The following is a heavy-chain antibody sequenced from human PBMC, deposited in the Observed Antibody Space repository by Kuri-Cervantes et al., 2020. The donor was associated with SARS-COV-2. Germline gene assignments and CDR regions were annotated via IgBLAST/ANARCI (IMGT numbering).Heavy chain of an antibody. CDR2: ISSSTSYK. D-gene: IGHD6-19*01. J-gene: IGHJ4*02. CDR1: GFSFKDYY. Sequence: GESLKISCAASGFSFKDYYMSWFRQAPGKGLEWISYISSSTSYKFYADSVKGRFTVSRDNAKNSLYLQMNSLRSDDTAVYYCATGPGWPDFDNWGQGTRVTVSS. CDR3: ATGPGWPDFDN. V-gene: IGHV3-11*06.